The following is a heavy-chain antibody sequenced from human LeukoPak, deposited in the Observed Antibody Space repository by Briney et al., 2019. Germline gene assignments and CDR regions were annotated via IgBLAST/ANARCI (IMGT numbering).Heavy chain of an antibody. Sequence: GGSLRLSCVTSGFTFSNHAMHWVRQGPGKGLEWVAVISDDGSSKFYADSVKGRFTIFRDNSKNTLFLQINSLRPEDTAVYYCAKEEQLALDYWGQGTLVTVSS. CDR1: GFTFSNHA. CDR2: ISDDGSSK. J-gene: IGHJ4*02. CDR3: AKEEQLALDY. V-gene: IGHV3-30*04. D-gene: IGHD6-13*01.